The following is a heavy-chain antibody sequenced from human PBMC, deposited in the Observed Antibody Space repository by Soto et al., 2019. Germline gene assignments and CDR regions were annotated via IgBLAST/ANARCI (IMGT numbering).Heavy chain of an antibody. Sequence: RASVKVSCKASGGTFSSYAITWVRQAPGQGLEWMGGIIPIFGTANYAQEFQGRVTITADESTSTAYMELSSLRSEDTAVYYCARGYCSGGSCPFDPWGQGTLVTVSS. V-gene: IGHV1-69*13. CDR3: ARGYCSGGSCPFDP. D-gene: IGHD2-15*01. CDR2: IIPIFGTA. J-gene: IGHJ5*02. CDR1: GGTFSSYA.